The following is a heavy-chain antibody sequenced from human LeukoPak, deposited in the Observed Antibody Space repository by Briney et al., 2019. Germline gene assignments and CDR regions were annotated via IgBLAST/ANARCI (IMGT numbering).Heavy chain of an antibody. D-gene: IGHD6-19*01. CDR3: AKDGYNSGWYFDY. CDR1: GFTFSTYA. J-gene: IGHJ4*02. Sequence: GGSLRLSCAASGFTFSTYAVSWVRQPPGKGLEWVSAISDSGGSTFYADSVKGRFSISRDNSRNTMYLQMNSLRGDDTAVYYCAKDGYNSGWYFDYWGQGTLVTVSS. CDR2: ISDSGGST. V-gene: IGHV3-23*01.